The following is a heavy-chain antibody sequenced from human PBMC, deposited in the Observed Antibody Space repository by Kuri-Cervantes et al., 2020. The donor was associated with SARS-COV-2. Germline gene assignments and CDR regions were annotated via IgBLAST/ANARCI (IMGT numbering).Heavy chain of an antibody. J-gene: IGHJ4*02. V-gene: IGHV3-30*02. CDR2: IWYDEDNK. CDR1: GFTFSTYA. Sequence: LSLTCAASGFTFSTYAMHWVRQAPGKGLECVAFIWYDEDNKYYADSVKGRFTISRDNSKNTLYLQMNSLRAEDTAVYYCAKDHPTAEQWLVALPDYWGQGTLVTVSS. CDR3: AKDHPTAEQWLVALPDY. D-gene: IGHD6-19*01.